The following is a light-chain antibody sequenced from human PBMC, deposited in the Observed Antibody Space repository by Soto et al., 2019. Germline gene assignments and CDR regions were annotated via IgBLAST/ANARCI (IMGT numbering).Light chain of an antibody. CDR2: DVS. J-gene: IGLJ1*01. CDR1: SSDVGGYNY. CDR3: SSYTSSTTNF. V-gene: IGLV2-14*03. Sequence: QSALTQPASVSGSAGQSITISCTGTSSDVGGYNYVSWYQQHPGKAPKLLINDVSNRPSGISDRFSGSKSGNTASLTISGLQAEDEADYYCSSYTSSTTNFFGTGTKLTVL.